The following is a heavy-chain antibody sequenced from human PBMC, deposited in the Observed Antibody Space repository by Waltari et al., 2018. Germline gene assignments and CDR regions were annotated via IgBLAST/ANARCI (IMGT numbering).Heavy chain of an antibody. D-gene: IGHD5-12*01. CDR2: IYYSGST. Sequence: QLQLQESGPGLMTPSETLSLTCTVSGGSRGSGSSCWAGIRQPQGKGLEWIGSIYYSGSTYYNLSLKSRVTISVDRSTNQVSLKLTSVTAADTAVYFCAREVPRNGYIGLIYYYMDVWGKGTTVTVSS. CDR3: AREVPRNGYIGLIYYYMDV. V-gene: IGHV4-39*01. J-gene: IGHJ6*03. CDR1: GGSRGSGSSC.